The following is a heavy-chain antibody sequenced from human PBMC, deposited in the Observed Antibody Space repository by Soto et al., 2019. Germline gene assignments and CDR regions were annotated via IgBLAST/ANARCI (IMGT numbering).Heavy chain of an antibody. CDR2: IAYDGSNK. CDR1: GFTFNIDG. V-gene: IGHV3-30*18. D-gene: IGHD2-8*02. J-gene: IGHJ4*02. CDR3: AKYGGTGKYYDY. Sequence: QVQLVESGGGVVQPGRSLRLSCAASGFTFNIDGMHWVRQAPGKGLEWVSVIAYDGSNKYYADSVKGRFTISRDNSKNMLYLQMNSLRPEDTAVYYCAKYGGTGKYYDYWGQGTLVTVSS.